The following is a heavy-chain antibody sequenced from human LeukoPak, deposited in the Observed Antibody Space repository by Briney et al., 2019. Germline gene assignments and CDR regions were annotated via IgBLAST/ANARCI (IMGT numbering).Heavy chain of an antibody. Sequence: GGSLRLSCAASGFSFSSSWMHWVRQAPGTGLVWVSRINSDGSTTNYADSVEGRFTISRDNAMSTLYLQMNSLRAEDTAVYYCARDFGPYGMDVWGKGTTVTVSS. CDR1: GFSFSSSW. V-gene: IGHV3-74*01. J-gene: IGHJ6*04. CDR3: ARDFGPYGMDV. D-gene: IGHD3-16*01. CDR2: INSDGSTT.